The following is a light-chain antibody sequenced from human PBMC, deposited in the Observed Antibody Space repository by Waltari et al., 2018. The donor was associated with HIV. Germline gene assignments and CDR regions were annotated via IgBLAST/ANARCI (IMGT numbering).Light chain of an antibody. CDR1: QSVSTN. J-gene: IGKJ4*01. CDR3: QQYNNWPLA. V-gene: IGKV3-15*01. CDR2: GAS. Sequence: EIMMTQSPATLSVSQRARAPLSCRASQSVSTNLAWYQRKPGQAPRLLIDGASTRATGIPARFSGSGSGTDFTLTISSLQSEDSVTYYCQQYNNWPLAFGGGTKVEIK.